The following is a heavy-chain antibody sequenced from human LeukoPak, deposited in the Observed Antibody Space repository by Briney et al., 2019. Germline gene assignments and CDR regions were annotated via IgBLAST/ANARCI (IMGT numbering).Heavy chain of an antibody. J-gene: IGHJ5*02. D-gene: IGHD2-15*01. CDR2: ISAYNGNT. CDR1: GYTFTSYG. CDR3: ATLGYCSGGSCRPNSNWFDP. Sequence: GASVKVSCKASGYTFTSYGISWVRQAPGQGLEWMGWISAYNGNTNYAQKLQGRVTMTTDTSTSTAYMELRSLRSDDTAVYYCATLGYCSGGSCRPNSNWFDPWGQGTLVTVSS. V-gene: IGHV1-18*01.